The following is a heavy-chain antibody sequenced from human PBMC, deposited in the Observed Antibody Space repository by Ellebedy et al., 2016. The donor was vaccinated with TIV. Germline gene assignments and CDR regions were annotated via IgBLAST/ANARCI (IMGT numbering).Heavy chain of an antibody. V-gene: IGHV4-59*08. J-gene: IGHJ4*02. CDR2: IYYSGST. Sequence: MPSETLSLTCTVSGGSFSSYYWSWIRQPPVKGLEWIGYIYYSGSTNYNPSLKSRVTISVDTSKNQFSLKLSSVTAADTAVYYCARRLTVTTNFDYWGQGTLVTVSS. CDR3: ARRLTVTTNFDY. D-gene: IGHD4-11*01. CDR1: GGSFSSYY.